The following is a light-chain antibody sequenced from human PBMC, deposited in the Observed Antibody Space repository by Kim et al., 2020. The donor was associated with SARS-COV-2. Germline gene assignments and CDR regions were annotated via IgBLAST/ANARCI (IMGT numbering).Light chain of an antibody. CDR2: GKN. V-gene: IGLV3-19*01. CDR3: NSRDSSGNHSHVV. J-gene: IGLJ2*01. Sequence: SSELTQDPAVSVALGQTVRITCQGDSLRSYYASWYQQKPGQAPVLVIYGKNNRPSGIPDRFSGSSSGNTASLTITGAQAEDEADYYCNSRDSSGNHSHVVFGGGTQLTVL. CDR1: SLRSYY.